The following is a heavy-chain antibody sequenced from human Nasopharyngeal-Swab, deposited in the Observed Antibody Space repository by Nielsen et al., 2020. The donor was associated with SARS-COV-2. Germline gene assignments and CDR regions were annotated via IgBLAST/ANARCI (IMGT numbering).Heavy chain of an antibody. CDR3: ARDPRGPDY. D-gene: IGHD6-25*01. CDR2: ISAYNGRT. J-gene: IGHJ4*02. V-gene: IGHV1-18*01. Sequence: WVRQAPGQGLGWMGWISAYNGRTYYAQKFQGRVTMTTDTSTSTAYMDLRSLRSDDTAVYYCARDPRGPDYWGQGTLVTVSS.